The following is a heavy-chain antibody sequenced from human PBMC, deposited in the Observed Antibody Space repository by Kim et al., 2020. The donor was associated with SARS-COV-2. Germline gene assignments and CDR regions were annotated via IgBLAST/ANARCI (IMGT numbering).Heavy chain of an antibody. V-gene: IGHV3-30-3*01. CDR1: GFTFSSYA. Sequence: GGSLRLSCAASGFTFSSYAMHWVRQAPGKGLEWVAVISYDGSNKYYADSVKGRFTISRDNSKNTLYLQMNSLRAEDTAVYYCARANYVGNSYFDYWGQGT. J-gene: IGHJ4*02. CDR2: ISYDGSNK. CDR3: ARANYVGNSYFDY. D-gene: IGHD1-7*01.